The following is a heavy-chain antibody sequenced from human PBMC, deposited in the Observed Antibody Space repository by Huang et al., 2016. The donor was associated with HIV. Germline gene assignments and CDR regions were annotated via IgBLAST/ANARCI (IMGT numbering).Heavy chain of an antibody. J-gene: IGHJ5*02. V-gene: IGHV3-30*18. CDR3: AKESRWFSDFDQ. CDR2: ISYDGRSD. Sequence: QVQLVESGGGVVQPGTSLRLSLAASGFIFSNFGMHWVRQAPGKGLEWVAVISYDGRSDRYSDSVKGRFTISRDNDKNTLSLEMNRLRHDDTAVYYCAKESRWFSDFDQWGQGTLVTVSS. CDR1: GFIFSNFG. D-gene: IGHD2-15*01.